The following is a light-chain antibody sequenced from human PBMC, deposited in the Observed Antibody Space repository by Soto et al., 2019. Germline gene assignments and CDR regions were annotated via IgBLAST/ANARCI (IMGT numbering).Light chain of an antibody. J-gene: IGLJ3*02. Sequence: QSALTQPASVSGSPGQSITISCTGTSSDVGGYNYLSWYQQHPGKAPKLIIYDVSNRPSGVSNRFSGSKSGNTASLTISGLQAEDEADYYCSSYTSTSTWAFGGGTKLTVL. V-gene: IGLV2-14*01. CDR3: SSYTSTSTWA. CDR2: DVS. CDR1: SSDVGGYNY.